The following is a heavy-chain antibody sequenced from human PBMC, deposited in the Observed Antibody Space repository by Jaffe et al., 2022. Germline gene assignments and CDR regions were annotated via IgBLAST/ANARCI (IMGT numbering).Heavy chain of an antibody. J-gene: IGHJ4*02. V-gene: IGHV3-23*01. Sequence: EVQLLESGGGLVQPGGSLRLSCVASGFNFRSFAMGWVRQAPGKGLEWVSEVSPDGGSTYDADSVKGRFTISRDNSKNTLFLQMNSLRAEDTAVYFCAKDSSTWPDFFDYWGQGTLVAVSS. CDR2: VSPDGGST. D-gene: IGHD1-1*01. CDR3: AKDSSTWPDFFDY. CDR1: GFNFRSFA.